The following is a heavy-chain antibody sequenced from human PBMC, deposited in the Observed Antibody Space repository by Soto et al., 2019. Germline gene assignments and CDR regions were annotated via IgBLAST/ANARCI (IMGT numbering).Heavy chain of an antibody. V-gene: IGHV3-23*01. Sequence: GGSLFFFAASGFAFSSYAMNCVSQAPGKGREWVSSVSANGHNPYYADSVKRRFTVSRAKSTNDQVLHLDSLSVKATAIYYCGKDLTRLDRLALLAPFDPLGPGTLVTVSS. J-gene: IGHJ5*02. CDR3: GKDLTRLDRLALLAPFDP. CDR1: GFAFSSYA. D-gene: IGHD2-15*01. CDR2: VSANGHNP.